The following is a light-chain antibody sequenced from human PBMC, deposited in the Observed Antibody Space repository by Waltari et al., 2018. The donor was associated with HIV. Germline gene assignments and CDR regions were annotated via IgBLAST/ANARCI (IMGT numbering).Light chain of an antibody. J-gene: IGLJ3*02. CDR2: QDR. V-gene: IGLV3-1*01. CDR1: KLGNKY. Sequence: SYELTQPPSVSVSPGQTASITCSGDKLGNKYACWYQRKPGQSPVVVIYQDRVRPSGIPERFSGSNTGNTATLTISGTQAMDEADYYCQAWDSSTWVFGGGTKLTVL. CDR3: QAWDSSTWV.